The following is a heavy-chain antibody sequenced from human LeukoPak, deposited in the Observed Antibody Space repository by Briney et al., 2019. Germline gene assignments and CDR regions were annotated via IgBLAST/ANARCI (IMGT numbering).Heavy chain of an antibody. V-gene: IGHV3-23*01. D-gene: IGHD6-6*01. CDR2: TSGSGGST. CDR3: AKDWGFSNLAARRACDY. Sequence: RFSGAGSGFTFCRIMMKRDPQAPGKGLDWVSATSGSGGSTYYADSVKGRFTISRDNSKNTLYLQMNSLRAEATALYYCAKDWGFSNLAARRACDYCGQGTLLSVSS. J-gene: IGHJ4*02. CDR1: GFTFCRIM.